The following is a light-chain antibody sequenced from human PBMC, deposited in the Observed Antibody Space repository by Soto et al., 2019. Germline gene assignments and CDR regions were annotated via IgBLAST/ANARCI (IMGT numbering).Light chain of an antibody. Sequence: QSALTQPASVSGSPGQSITISCTGTSSDVGTYNLVSWYQQHPRKAPKLMIYEGSKRPSGVSNRFSGSKSGNTASLTISGLQAEDDADYYCCSYAGSNTYVFGTGTKVTVL. J-gene: IGLJ1*01. CDR2: EGS. CDR1: SSDVGTYNL. CDR3: CSYAGSNTYV. V-gene: IGLV2-23*01.